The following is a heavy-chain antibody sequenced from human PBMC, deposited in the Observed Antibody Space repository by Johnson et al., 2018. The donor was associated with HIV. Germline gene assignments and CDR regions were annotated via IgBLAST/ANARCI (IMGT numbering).Heavy chain of an antibody. CDR2: IRYDGSNK. V-gene: IGHV3-30*02. J-gene: IGHJ3*01. CDR3: ARAVLWFGDHGFDV. Sequence: QVQLVESGGGVVQPGGSLRLSCAASGFTFSSYGMHWVRQAPGKGLEWVAFIRYDGSNKYYTDSVKGRFTISRDTSRNAGYLQMNSLRVEDTAVYYCARAVLWFGDHGFDVWGQGTMVTVSS. CDR1: GFTFSSYG. D-gene: IGHD3-10*01.